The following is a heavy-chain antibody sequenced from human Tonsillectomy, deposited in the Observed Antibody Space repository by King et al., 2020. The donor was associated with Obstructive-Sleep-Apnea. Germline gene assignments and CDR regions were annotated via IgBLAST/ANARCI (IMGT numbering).Heavy chain of an antibody. Sequence: VQLVESGGGVVQPGTSLRLSCAASGFTFSSHAFHWVRQAPGKGLEWVALMSTERCNEYYADSGKGRFTISRDNSKNTQYLQMNSLRVEDTAVYFCARGVDYAVDVWGQGTTVTVSS. CDR2: MSTERCNE. V-gene: IGHV3-30-3*01. J-gene: IGHJ6*02. D-gene: IGHD3-10*01. CDR1: GFTFSSHA. CDR3: ARGVDYAVDV.